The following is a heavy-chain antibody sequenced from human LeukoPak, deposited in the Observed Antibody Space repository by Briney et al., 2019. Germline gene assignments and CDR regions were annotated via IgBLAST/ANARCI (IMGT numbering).Heavy chain of an antibody. CDR3: ARGSAVVRGSFGD. Sequence: PGRSLRLSCAASGFTFSNSGMHWVRQAPGKGLEWVANIKHDGSENNYVDSVKGRFTISRDNARNSLYLQMNTLRAEDTGVYYCARGSAVVRGSFGDWGQGTLVTVSS. V-gene: IGHV3-7*04. J-gene: IGHJ4*02. CDR2: IKHDGSEN. D-gene: IGHD3-10*01. CDR1: GFTFSNSG.